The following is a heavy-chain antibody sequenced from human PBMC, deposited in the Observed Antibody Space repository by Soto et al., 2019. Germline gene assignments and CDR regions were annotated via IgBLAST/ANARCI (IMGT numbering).Heavy chain of an antibody. CDR1: GCTFSSYA. CDR3: ARGERERWLNY. D-gene: IGHD5-12*01. V-gene: IGHV1-69*06. CDR2: IIPIFGTA. Sequence: GASVKVSCKASGCTFSSYAISWVRQAPGQGLEWMGGIIPIFGTANYAQKFQGRVTITADKSTSTAYMELSSVRSEDTAVYYCARGERERWLNYWGQGTLVTVSS. J-gene: IGHJ4*02.